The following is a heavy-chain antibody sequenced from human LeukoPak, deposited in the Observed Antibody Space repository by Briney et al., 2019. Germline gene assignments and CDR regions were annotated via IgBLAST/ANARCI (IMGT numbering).Heavy chain of an antibody. J-gene: IGHJ4*02. CDR2: TYYSGAT. CDR3: ARHSEYYSGAGSASGYFDY. Sequence: SETLSLTCTVSDGSISSRSYYWGWIRQPPGKGREWIGTTYYSGATYYNSSLKSRVTMSIDTSKNRFSLKLSSVTAADTAVYYCARHSEYYSGAGSASGYFDYWGQGTLVTVSS. V-gene: IGHV4-39*01. CDR1: DGSISSRSYY. D-gene: IGHD3-10*01.